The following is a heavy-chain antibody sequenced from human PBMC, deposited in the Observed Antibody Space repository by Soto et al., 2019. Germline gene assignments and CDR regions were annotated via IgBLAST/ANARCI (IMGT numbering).Heavy chain of an antibody. J-gene: IGHJ6*02. CDR2: ISAYNGNT. D-gene: IGHD6-13*01. V-gene: IGHV1-18*01. CDR3: ARDQGIAAAGPYYYYGMDV. Sequence: QVQLVQSGAEVKKPGASVKVSCKASGYTFTSYGISWVRPAPGQGLEWMGWISAYNGNTNYAQKRQGRVTMTTDTPTSPAYMELRSLRSDDTAVYYCARDQGIAAAGPYYYYGMDVWGQGTTVTVSS. CDR1: GYTFTSYG.